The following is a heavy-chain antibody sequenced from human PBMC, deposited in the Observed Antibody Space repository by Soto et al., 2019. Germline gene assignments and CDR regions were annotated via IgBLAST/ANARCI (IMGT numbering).Heavy chain of an antibody. CDR1: GFSFGTYA. D-gene: IGHD1-26*01. Sequence: EVQLLESGGGLVQPGGSLRLSCVASGFSFGTYAMTWVRQVPGKGLEWVSTISGGIGSTFYADSVKGRFTISRDISKKMLFLHMNGLRGADTCTYYCAKGAARYFDYWGRGTLVTVSS. CDR2: ISGGIGST. J-gene: IGHJ4*02. V-gene: IGHV3-23*01. CDR3: AKGAARYFDY.